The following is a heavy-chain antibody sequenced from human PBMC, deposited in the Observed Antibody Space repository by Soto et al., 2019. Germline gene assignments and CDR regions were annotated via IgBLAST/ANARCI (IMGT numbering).Heavy chain of an antibody. CDR3: AADPLRYFDWLLYGNYYGMDV. Sequence: SVKVSCKASGFTFTSSAVQWVRQARGQRLEWIGWIVVGSGNTNYAQKFQERVTITRDMSTSTAYMELSSLRSEDTAVYYCAADPLRYFDWLLYGNYYGMDVWGQGTTFTVSS. CDR1: GFTFTSSA. J-gene: IGHJ6*02. V-gene: IGHV1-58*01. CDR2: IVVGSGNT. D-gene: IGHD3-9*01.